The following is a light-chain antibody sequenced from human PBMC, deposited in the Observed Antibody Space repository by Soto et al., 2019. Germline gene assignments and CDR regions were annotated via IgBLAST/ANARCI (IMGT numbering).Light chain of an antibody. CDR1: SSNIGSNT. Sequence: QSVLTQSPSASGTPGQRVTISCSGSSSNIGSNTVNWYQQLPGTAPKLLIYSNNQRPSGVPDRFSGSKSGTSASLAISGLQSEDEADYYCAAWDDSLNGLYVFGTGTKVTGL. CDR3: AAWDDSLNGLYV. V-gene: IGLV1-44*01. J-gene: IGLJ1*01. CDR2: SNN.